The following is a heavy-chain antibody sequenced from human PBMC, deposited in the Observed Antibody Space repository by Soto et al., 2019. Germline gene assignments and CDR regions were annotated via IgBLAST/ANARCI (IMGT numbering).Heavy chain of an antibody. D-gene: IGHD6-19*01. Sequence: QVQLVESGGGVVQPGRSLRLSCAASGFTFSSYAMHWVRQAPGTGLEWVAVISYDGSNKYYADSVKGRFTISRDNSKNTLYLQMNSLRAEDPAVYYCARDLFGEQWLVPGYWGQGTLVTVSS. CDR3: ARDLFGEQWLVPGY. CDR1: GFTFSSYA. CDR2: ISYDGSNK. J-gene: IGHJ4*02. V-gene: IGHV3-30-3*01.